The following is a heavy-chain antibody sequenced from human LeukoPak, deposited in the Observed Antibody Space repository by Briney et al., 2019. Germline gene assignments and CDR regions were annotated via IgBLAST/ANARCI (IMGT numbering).Heavy chain of an antibody. D-gene: IGHD4-17*01. Sequence: PGGSLRLSCAASGFTFSSYSMNWVRQAPGKGLEWVSYISSSSSTIYYADSVKGRFTISRDNAKNSLYLQMNSLRAEDTAVYYCARDRGHGDDGEVYWGQGTLVTVSS. J-gene: IGHJ4*02. CDR3: ARDRGHGDDGEVY. CDR2: ISSSSSTI. V-gene: IGHV3-48*04. CDR1: GFTFSSYS.